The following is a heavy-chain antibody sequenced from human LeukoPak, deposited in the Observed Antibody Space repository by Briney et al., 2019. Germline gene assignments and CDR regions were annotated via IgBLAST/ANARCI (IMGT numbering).Heavy chain of an antibody. CDR1: GYTFTSYY. CDR3: ARDRDGYNTVFDY. V-gene: IGHV1-46*01. D-gene: IGHD5-24*01. Sequence: ASVKVSCKASGYTFTSYYMHWVRQAPGQGLEWMGIINPSGGSTNYAQTFQGRVTMTRDTSTSTVYMEVSSLRSEDTAVYYCARDRDGYNTVFDYWGQGTLVTVSS. CDR2: INPSGGST. J-gene: IGHJ4*02.